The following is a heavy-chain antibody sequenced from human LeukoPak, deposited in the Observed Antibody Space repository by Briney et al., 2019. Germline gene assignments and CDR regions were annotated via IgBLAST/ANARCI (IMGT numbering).Heavy chain of an antibody. CDR3: ARDPYCTGGSCYHRFDY. J-gene: IGHJ4*02. V-gene: IGHV4-4*02. D-gene: IGHD2-15*01. Sequence: SETLSLTCAVSGGSIISSNWWSWVRQPPGKRLEWIGEIYHSGSTNYNPSLKSRVTISVDKSKNQFSLKLSSVTAADTAVYFCARDPYCTGGSCYHRFDYWGQGTLVTVSS. CDR2: IYHSGST. CDR1: GGSIISSNW.